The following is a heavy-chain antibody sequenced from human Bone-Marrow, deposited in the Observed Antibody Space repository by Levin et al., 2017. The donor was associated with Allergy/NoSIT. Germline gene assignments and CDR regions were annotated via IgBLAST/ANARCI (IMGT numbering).Heavy chain of an antibody. CDR1: GFSLRTSGVG. CDR2: IYWDNDK. CDR3: AHRHSAYFDY. V-gene: IGHV2-5*02. D-gene: IGHD3-10*01. Sequence: SGPTLVKPTQTLTLTCTFSGFSLRTSGVGVGWIRQPPGKALEWLALIYWDNDKRYSASLKSRLTITKDSSGNQAVLTMTNLDPVDTATYYCAHRHSAYFDYWGQGTLVTVSS. J-gene: IGHJ4*02.